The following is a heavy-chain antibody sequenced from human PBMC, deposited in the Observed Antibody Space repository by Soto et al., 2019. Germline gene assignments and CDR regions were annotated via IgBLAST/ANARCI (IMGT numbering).Heavy chain of an antibody. V-gene: IGHV4-30-2*01. D-gene: IGHD3-10*01. Sequence: SETLSLTCAVSGGSISSGGYSWSWIRQPPGKGLEWIGYIYHSGSTYYNPSLKSRVTISVDRSKNQFSLKLSSVTAADTAVYYFAGRSYYHNTVMAVRGQGTTVTVSS. CDR2: IYHSGST. CDR3: AGRSYYHNTVMAV. CDR1: GGSISSGGYS. J-gene: IGHJ6*02.